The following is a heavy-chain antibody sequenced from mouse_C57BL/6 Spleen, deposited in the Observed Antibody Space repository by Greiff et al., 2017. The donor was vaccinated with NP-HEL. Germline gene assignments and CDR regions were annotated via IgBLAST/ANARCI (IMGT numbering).Heavy chain of an antibody. CDR2: IYPGDGDT. D-gene: IGHD2-4*01. CDR1: GYAFSSSW. J-gene: IGHJ4*01. Sequence: QVQLKQSGPELVKPGASVKISCKASGYAFSSSWMNWVKQRPGQGLEWIGRIYPGDGDTNYNGKFKGKATLTADKSSSTAYMQLSSLTSEDSAVYFGARGGIYYDYLYAMDDWGQGTSVTVSS. CDR3: ARGGIYYDYLYAMDD. V-gene: IGHV1-82*01.